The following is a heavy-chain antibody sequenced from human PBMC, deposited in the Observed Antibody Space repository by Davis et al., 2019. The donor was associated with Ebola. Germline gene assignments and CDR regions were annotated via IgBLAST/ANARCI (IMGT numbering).Heavy chain of an antibody. Sequence: PSETLSLTCAVYGGSFSGYYWNWIRQPPGKGLEWIGEVNHSGSTNYNPSLKSRVTISVDKSKNQFSLKLSSVTAADTAVYYCARDSFGGMDVWGKGTTVTVSS. CDR1: GGSFSGYY. J-gene: IGHJ6*04. D-gene: IGHD3-16*01. V-gene: IGHV4-34*01. CDR2: VNHSGST. CDR3: ARDSFGGMDV.